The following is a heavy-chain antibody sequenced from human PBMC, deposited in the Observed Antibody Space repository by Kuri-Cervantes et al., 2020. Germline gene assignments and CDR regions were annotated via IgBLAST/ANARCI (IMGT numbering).Heavy chain of an antibody. CDR1: GFTFSSYA. Sequence: GESLKISCAASGFTFSSYAMHWVRQAPGQGLELVALIWPDGSATYYLDSVKGRFTVSRDNAKNSLYLQMNSLRAEDTAVYYWARDGGCSGGSCYPFVWWGQGTLVTVSS. D-gene: IGHD2-15*01. V-gene: IGHV3-7*01. J-gene: IGHJ4*02. CDR2: IWPDGSAT. CDR3: ARDGGCSGGSCYPFVW.